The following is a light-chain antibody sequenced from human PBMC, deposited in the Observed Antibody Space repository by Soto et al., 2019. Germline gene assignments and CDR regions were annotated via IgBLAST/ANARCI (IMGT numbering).Light chain of an antibody. J-gene: IGKJ2*01. CDR2: DAS. V-gene: IGKV3-11*01. Sequence: EIVLTQYPATLSLSPGERATLSCRASQSVTSYLAWYQQKPGQAPRLLIYDASNRATGIPARFSGSRSGTDFALTISSLEPEDFAVYYCQQRSNWPKYTFGEGTKLEIK. CDR1: QSVTSY. CDR3: QQRSNWPKYT.